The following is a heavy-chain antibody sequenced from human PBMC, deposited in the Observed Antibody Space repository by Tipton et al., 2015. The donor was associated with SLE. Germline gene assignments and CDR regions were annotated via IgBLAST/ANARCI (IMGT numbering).Heavy chain of an antibody. CDR2: IYYSGST. CDR1: GGSISSHY. Sequence: TLSLTCTVSGGSISSHYWSWIRQPPGKGLEWIGYIYYSGSTNYNPSLKSRVTISVDTSKNQFSLKLSSVTAADTAVYYCARGMGYSSGWFNYWGQGTLVTVSS. J-gene: IGHJ4*02. V-gene: IGHV4-59*11. CDR3: ARGMGYSSGWFNY. D-gene: IGHD6-19*01.